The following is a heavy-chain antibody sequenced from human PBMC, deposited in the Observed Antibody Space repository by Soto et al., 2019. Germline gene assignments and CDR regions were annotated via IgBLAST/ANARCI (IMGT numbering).Heavy chain of an antibody. D-gene: IGHD2-15*01. CDR3: AYLPCSGGSCYWFSYSGMDV. J-gene: IGHJ6*02. V-gene: IGHV2-5*02. CDR1: GFSLSTSGVG. Sequence: QITLKESGPTLVKPTQTLTLTCTFSGFSLSTSGVGVAWIRQPPGKAVEWLALIYWDDDERYRPSLETRHTITKDTSKNQVVLTMTNMDSVDTATYYCAYLPCSGGSCYWFSYSGMDVWGQGTTVTVSS. CDR2: IYWDDDE.